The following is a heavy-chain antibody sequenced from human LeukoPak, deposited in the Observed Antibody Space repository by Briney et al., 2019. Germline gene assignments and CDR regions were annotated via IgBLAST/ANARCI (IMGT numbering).Heavy chain of an antibody. Sequence: GGSLRLSCAASGFTFSSYSMNWVRQAPGKGLEWVSSISSSSSHIYYADSVKGRFTISRDNAKNSLYLQMNSLRAEDTAVYYCARGPHDYGDRYYMDVWGKGTTVTVSS. CDR1: GFTFSSYS. CDR2: ISSSSSHI. D-gene: IGHD4-17*01. V-gene: IGHV3-21*01. J-gene: IGHJ6*03. CDR3: ARGPHDYGDRYYMDV.